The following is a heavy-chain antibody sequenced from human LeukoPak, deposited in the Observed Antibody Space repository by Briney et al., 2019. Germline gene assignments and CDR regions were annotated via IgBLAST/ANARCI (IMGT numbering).Heavy chain of an antibody. CDR3: ARARNYYDSSGFYYEGDAFNI. CDR1: GGSISSSNW. D-gene: IGHD3-22*01. V-gene: IGHV4-4*02. Sequence: SETLSLTCAVSGGSISSSNWWSWVRQPPGKGLEWIGEIYHSGSTNYNPSLKSRVTISVDKSKNQFSLKLSSVTAADTAVYYCARARNYYDSSGFYYEGDAFNIWGQGTMVTVSS. CDR2: IYHSGST. J-gene: IGHJ3*02.